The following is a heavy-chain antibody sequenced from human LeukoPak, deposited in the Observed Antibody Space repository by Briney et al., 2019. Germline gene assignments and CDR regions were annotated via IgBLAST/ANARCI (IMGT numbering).Heavy chain of an antibody. CDR2: IWYDGSNK. Sequence: PGGSLRLSCAASGFTFSSYGMHWVRQAPGKGLEWVAVIWYDGSNKYYADSVKGRFTISRDNSKNTLYLQMNSLRAEDTAVYYCAKLSAVAGMGFDPWGQGTLVTVSS. V-gene: IGHV3-30*02. D-gene: IGHD6-19*01. CDR3: AKLSAVAGMGFDP. CDR1: GFTFSSYG. J-gene: IGHJ5*02.